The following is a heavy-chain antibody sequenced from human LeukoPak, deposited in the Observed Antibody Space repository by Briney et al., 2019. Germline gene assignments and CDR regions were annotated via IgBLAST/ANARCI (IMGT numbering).Heavy chain of an antibody. CDR1: GFPFSSYA. J-gene: IGHJ4*02. Sequence: GGSLRLSCAASGFPFSSYAMSWVRLAPGKGLEWVSVISDSGGRTYSAASVKGRFTISRDNSKDTLYLQMNSLRAEDTAVYYCAKDALFIAVAGLFDYWGQGTLVTVSS. D-gene: IGHD6-19*01. CDR2: ISDSGGRT. V-gene: IGHV3-23*01. CDR3: AKDALFIAVAGLFDY.